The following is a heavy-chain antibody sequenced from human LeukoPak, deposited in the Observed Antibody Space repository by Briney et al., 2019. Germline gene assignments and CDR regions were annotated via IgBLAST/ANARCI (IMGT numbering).Heavy chain of an antibody. D-gene: IGHD1-26*01. Sequence: PGGSLRLSCAASGFTFRTYWMHWLRQAPGKGLVWVSRINDDGSTTTYADSVKGRFTISRDNAKSTLYLQMNRLRAEDTVVYYYARGLGSPTDYWGQGTLVTVSS. CDR2: INDDGSTT. J-gene: IGHJ4*02. CDR3: ARGLGSPTDY. V-gene: IGHV3-74*01. CDR1: GFTFRTYW.